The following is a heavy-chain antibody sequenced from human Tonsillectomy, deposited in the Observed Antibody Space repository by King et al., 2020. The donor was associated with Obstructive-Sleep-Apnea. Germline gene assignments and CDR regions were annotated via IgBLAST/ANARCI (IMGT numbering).Heavy chain of an antibody. CDR2: IRYDGSNK. CDR1: GFTFSSYG. CDR3: AKDPNYYDSSGYTYYFDY. V-gene: IGHV3-30*02. D-gene: IGHD3-22*01. Sequence: VQLVQSGGGVVQPGGSLRLSCAASGFTFSSYGMHWVRQAPGKGLEWVAFIRYDGSNKYYADSVKGRFTISRDNSKNTLYLQMNSLRAEDTAVYYCAKDPNYYDSSGYTYYFDYWGQGTLVTVSS. J-gene: IGHJ4*02.